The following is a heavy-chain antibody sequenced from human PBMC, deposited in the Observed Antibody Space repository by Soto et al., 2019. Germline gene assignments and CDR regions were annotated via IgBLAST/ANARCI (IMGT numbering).Heavy chain of an antibody. Sequence: GGSLRLSCSASGFTFSSYAMHWVRQAPGKGLEYVSAISSNGGSTYYADSEKGRFTICRDNSKNTLYLQMSSLKAEDTAVYYCVREGSGWQLVGRLQAFDIWGQGTMVTVSS. CDR1: GFTFSSYA. CDR2: ISSNGGST. V-gene: IGHV3-64D*09. D-gene: IGHD6-13*01. J-gene: IGHJ3*02. CDR3: VREGSGWQLVGRLQAFDI.